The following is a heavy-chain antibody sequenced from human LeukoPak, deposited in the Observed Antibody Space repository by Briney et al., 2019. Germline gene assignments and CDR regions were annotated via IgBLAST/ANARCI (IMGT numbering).Heavy chain of an antibody. V-gene: IGHV4-38-2*02. Sequence: PSETLSLTCTVSGGSISSYYWGWIRQPPGKGLEWIGSIYHSGSTYYNPSLKSRVTISVDTSKNQFSLKLSSVTAADTAVYYCARDPVGATRGGYWGQGTLVTVSS. D-gene: IGHD1-26*01. CDR1: GGSISSYY. CDR3: ARDPVGATRGGY. J-gene: IGHJ4*02. CDR2: IYHSGST.